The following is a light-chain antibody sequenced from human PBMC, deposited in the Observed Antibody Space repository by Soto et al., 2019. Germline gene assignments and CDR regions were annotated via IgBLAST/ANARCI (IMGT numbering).Light chain of an antibody. V-gene: IGKV3-20*01. J-gene: IGKJ2*01. Sequence: EIVSTQSPGTLSLSPGERATLSCRASQNVGRNYVAWYQQKPGQAPRLLIFAASGRVTGIPDRFSGSGSGTDFTLTITRLEPEDFALYFCQQYGSSPPYTFGQGTTLEIK. CDR1: QNVGRNY. CDR2: AAS. CDR3: QQYGSSPPYT.